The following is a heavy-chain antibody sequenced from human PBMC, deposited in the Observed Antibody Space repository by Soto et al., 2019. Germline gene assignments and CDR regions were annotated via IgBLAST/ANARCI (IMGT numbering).Heavy chain of an antibody. D-gene: IGHD6-13*01. V-gene: IGHV1-18*01. CDR3: ARDIRRGRTSSSWYENWFDP. CDR1: GYTFTSYG. CDR2: ISAYNGNT. Sequence: ASVKVSCKASGYTFTSYGISWVRQAPGQGLEWMGWISAYNGNTNYAQKLQGRVTMTTDTSTSTAYMELRSLRSDDTAVYYCARDIRRGRTSSSWYENWFDPWGQGTLVTVSS. J-gene: IGHJ5*02.